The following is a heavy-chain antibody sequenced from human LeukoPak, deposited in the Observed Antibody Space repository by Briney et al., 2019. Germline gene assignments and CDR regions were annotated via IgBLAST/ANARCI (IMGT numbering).Heavy chain of an antibody. CDR2: IYHSGST. CDR3: ARGYYYDSSGYSPQPFDY. V-gene: IGHV4-30-2*01. D-gene: IGHD3-22*01. J-gene: IGHJ4*02. CDR1: GGSFSGYS. Sequence: SETLYLTCAVYGGSFSGYSWSWIRQPSGKGLEWIGYIYHSGSTYYNPSLKSRVTISVDRSKNQFSLKLSSVTAADTAVYYCARGYYYDSSGYSPQPFDYWGQGTLVTVSS.